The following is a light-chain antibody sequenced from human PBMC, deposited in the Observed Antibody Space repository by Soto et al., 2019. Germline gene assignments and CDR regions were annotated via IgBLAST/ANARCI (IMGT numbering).Light chain of an antibody. J-gene: IGKJ5*01. Sequence: DIQMTQSPSSLSASVGDRVTITCQASQDISNHLNWYQQKPGKAPKLLIYDASNLETGVPSRFSGSGSGTDVTVTISNLQPEDFATYSCQQYYNLPITFGQGTRLEIK. CDR2: DAS. V-gene: IGKV1-33*01. CDR3: QQYYNLPIT. CDR1: QDISNH.